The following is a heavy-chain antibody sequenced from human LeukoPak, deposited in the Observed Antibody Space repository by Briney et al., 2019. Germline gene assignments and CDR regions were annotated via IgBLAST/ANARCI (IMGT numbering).Heavy chain of an antibody. CDR2: ISYDGSNK. D-gene: IGHD2/OR15-2a*01. V-gene: IGHV3-30-3*01. J-gene: IGHJ4*02. CDR3: ARDLSVDY. Sequence: GRSLRLSCAASGFTFSSYAMHWVHQAPGKGLEWVAVISYDGSNKYYADSVKGRFTISRDNSKNTLYLQTNSLRAEDTAVYYCARDLSVDYWGQGTLVTVSS. CDR1: GFTFSSYA.